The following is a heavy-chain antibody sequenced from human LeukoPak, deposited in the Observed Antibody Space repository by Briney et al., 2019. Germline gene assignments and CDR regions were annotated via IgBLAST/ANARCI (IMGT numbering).Heavy chain of an antibody. Sequence: GASVKVSCKASGYTFTSYGISWVRQAPGQGLEWMGWISAYNGNTNYAQKFQGRVTITADESTSTAYMELSSLRAEDTAVYYCARAIDSSGYYYGSYYFDYWGQGTLVTVSS. V-gene: IGHV1-18*01. CDR3: ARAIDSSGYYYGSYYFDY. J-gene: IGHJ4*02. CDR2: ISAYNGNT. D-gene: IGHD3-22*01. CDR1: GYTFTSYG.